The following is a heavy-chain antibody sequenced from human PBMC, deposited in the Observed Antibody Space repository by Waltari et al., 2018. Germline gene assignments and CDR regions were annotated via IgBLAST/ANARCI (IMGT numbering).Heavy chain of an antibody. D-gene: IGHD3-3*01. V-gene: IGHV4-34*02. CDR3: ARQVFGVVNWFDP. CDR2: INLGGVS. J-gene: IGHJ5*02. Sequence: QVQLQQWGAGLLRPSETLSITGTVSNGSLRGYYWTGIRQPPGKGLEWLGQINLGGVSKYNPSLNSRVTMSIDTSKGHFSLKLTAVNAADTAVYFCARQVFGVVNWFDPWGPGTPVAVSS. CDR1: NGSLRGYY.